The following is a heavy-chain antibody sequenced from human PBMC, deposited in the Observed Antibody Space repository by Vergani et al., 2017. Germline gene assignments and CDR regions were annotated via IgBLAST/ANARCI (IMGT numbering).Heavy chain of an antibody. CDR1: GYTFTDYY. J-gene: IGHJ4*02. CDR2: VDPEDGET. D-gene: IGHD6-6*01. V-gene: IGHV1-69-2*01. CDR3: ATGAARRGPKFDY. Sequence: VQLVQSGAEVKKPGSSVKVSCKVSGYTFTDYYMHWVQQAPGKGLEWMGLVDPEDGETIYAEKFQGRVTITADTSTDTAYMELSSLRSEDTAVYYCATGAARRGPKFDYWGQGTLVTVSS.